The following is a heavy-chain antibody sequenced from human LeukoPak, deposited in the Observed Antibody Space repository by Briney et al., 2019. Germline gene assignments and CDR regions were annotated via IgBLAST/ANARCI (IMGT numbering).Heavy chain of an antibody. CDR3: ARDRYYDSSGYYSSFPGLS. V-gene: IGHV1-46*01. Sequence: ASVKVSCKASGYTFTGYYMHWVRQAPGQGLEWMGIINPSGGSTSYAQKFQGRVTMTRDMSTSTVYMELSSLRSEDTAVYYCARDRYYDSSGYYSSFPGLSWGQGTLVTVSS. CDR2: INPSGGST. CDR1: GYTFTGYY. D-gene: IGHD3-22*01. J-gene: IGHJ5*02.